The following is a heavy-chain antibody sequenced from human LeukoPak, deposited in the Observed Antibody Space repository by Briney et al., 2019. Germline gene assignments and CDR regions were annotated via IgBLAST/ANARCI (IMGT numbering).Heavy chain of an antibody. CDR1: GYTLTELS. J-gene: IGHJ4*02. V-gene: IGHV1-24*01. CDR3: ATGPAAGSGAPDY. Sequence: GASVKVSCKVSGYTLTELSMHWVRQAPGKGLEWMGGFDPEDGETIYAQKFQGRVTMTEDISTDTAYMELSSLRSEDTAVYYCATGPAAGSGAPDYWGQGTLVTVSS. D-gene: IGHD1-26*01. CDR2: FDPEDGET.